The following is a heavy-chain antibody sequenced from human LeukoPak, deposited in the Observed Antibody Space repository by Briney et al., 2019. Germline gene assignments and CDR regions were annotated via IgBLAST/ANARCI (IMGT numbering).Heavy chain of an antibody. CDR3: AREAY. V-gene: IGHV3-7*01. Sequence: PGGSLRLSCAASGFTFSRYWMSWVRQAPGKGLEWVASVKEDGSQKNYMHSVKGRFTISRDNAKKSLVLEMNSLRVEDTAVYYCAREAYWGPGILVTVSS. CDR1: GFTFSRYW. CDR2: VKEDGSQK. J-gene: IGHJ4*02.